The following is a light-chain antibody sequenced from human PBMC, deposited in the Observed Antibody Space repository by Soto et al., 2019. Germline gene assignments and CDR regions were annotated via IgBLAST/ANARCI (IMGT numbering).Light chain of an antibody. Sequence: EIVMTQSPATLSVSPGERVTLSCRASQNVNSNLAWYQQKPGQAPRLLFYGASTRATGIPARFSGSGSGTEFSRTITSLQSEEFAVYYCQQYNNWPRTFGQGTRVE. V-gene: IGKV3D-15*01. CDR1: QNVNSN. J-gene: IGKJ1*01. CDR2: GAS. CDR3: QQYNNWPRT.